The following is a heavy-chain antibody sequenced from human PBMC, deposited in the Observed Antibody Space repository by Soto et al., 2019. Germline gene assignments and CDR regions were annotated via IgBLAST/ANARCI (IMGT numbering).Heavy chain of an antibody. CDR1: GVTLSNLG. CDR2: VSGSGGFT. V-gene: IGHV3-23*01. J-gene: IGHJ4*02. Sequence: PVGCMPLACGVSGVTLSNLGMGWDRQKEGEGLEWGSRVSGSGGFTYYEDSVKGRITITRDNTKKTLNLQRNSRRDEDTVIYCCTKVGEEDYYDSSCYFDYWGQGTLVTVSS. CDR3: TKVGEEDYYDSSCYFDY. D-gene: IGHD3-22*01.